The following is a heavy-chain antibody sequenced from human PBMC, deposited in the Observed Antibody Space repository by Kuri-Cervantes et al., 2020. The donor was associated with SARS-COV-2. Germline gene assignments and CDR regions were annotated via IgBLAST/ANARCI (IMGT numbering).Heavy chain of an antibody. V-gene: IGHV3-15*01. CDR2: IKSKTDGGTT. J-gene: IGHJ4*02. Sequence: GESLKISCAVYGGSFSGYYWSWIRQAPGKGLEWVGRIKSKTDGGTTDYAAPVKGRFTISRDDSKNTLYLQMNSLKTEDTAVYYCTTDPSHPIAVAATVDYWGQGTLVTVSS. D-gene: IGHD6-19*01. CDR3: TTDPSHPIAVAATVDY. CDR1: GGSFSGYY.